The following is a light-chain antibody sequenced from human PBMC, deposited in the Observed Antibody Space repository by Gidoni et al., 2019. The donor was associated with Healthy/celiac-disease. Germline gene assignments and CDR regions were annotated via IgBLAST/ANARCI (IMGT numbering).Light chain of an antibody. CDR3: QQYNNWPT. CDR2: GAS. Sequence: EIVMTQSPATLSVSPGERATLSCRASQSVSSNLAWYQQKPGQAPRLLIYGASSGSGPEFTLTISSLQSEDFAVYYCQQYNNWPTFGQXTKLEIK. J-gene: IGKJ2*01. CDR1: QSVSSN. V-gene: IGKV3-15*01.